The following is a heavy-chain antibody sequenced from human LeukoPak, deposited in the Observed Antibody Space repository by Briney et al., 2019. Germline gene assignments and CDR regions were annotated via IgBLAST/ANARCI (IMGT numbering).Heavy chain of an antibody. J-gene: IGHJ4*02. CDR3: AKNSSGGYSDY. D-gene: IGHD6-19*01. V-gene: IGHV1-69*01. CDR2: IIPIFGTA. CDR1: GGTFSSYA. Sequence: ASVKVSCKASGGTFSSYAISWVRQAPGQGLEWMGGIIPIFGTANYAQKFQGRVTITADESTSTAYMELSSLRSDDTAVYYCAKNSSGGYSDYWGQGTLVTVSS.